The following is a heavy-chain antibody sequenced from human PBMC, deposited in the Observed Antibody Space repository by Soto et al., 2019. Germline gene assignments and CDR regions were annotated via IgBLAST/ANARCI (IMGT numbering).Heavy chain of an antibody. D-gene: IGHD5-18*01. CDR2: IIPILGIA. Sequence: GASVKVSCKASGGTFSSYTISWVRQAPGQGLEWMGRIIPILGIANYAQKFQGRVTITADKSTSTAYMELSSLRSEDTAVHYCAYSSPGHYYYYYYMDVWGKGTTVTVSS. CDR3: AYSSPGHYYYYYYMDV. CDR1: GGTFSSYT. J-gene: IGHJ6*03. V-gene: IGHV1-69*02.